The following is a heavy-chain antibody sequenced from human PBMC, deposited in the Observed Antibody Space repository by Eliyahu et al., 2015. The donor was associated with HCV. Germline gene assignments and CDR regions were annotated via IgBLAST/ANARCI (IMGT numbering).Heavy chain of an antibody. D-gene: IGHD3-10*01. J-gene: IGHJ4*02. CDR2: SNPNSGGT. CDR3: ARGTKNELLWFGETGIPYFDY. Sequence: QVQLVQSGAEVKKPGASVKVSCKASGYTFTGYYMHWGQQPPGQGLEXMGGSNPNSGGTNXAQKFQGRVTMTRDTSISTAYMELSRLRSDDTAVYYCARGTKNELLWFGETGIPYFDYWGQGTLVTVPS. CDR1: GYTFTGYY. V-gene: IGHV1-2*02.